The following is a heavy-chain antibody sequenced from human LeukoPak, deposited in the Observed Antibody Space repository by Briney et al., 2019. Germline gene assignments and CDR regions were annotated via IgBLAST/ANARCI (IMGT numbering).Heavy chain of an antibody. D-gene: IGHD2-21*01. CDR3: AKDGLAYCGGDCYGDYYYYMDV. CDR1: GFTFSSYA. CDR2: ISCSGGST. V-gene: IGHV3-23*01. J-gene: IGHJ6*03. Sequence: PGGSLRLSCAASGFTFSSYAMSWVRQAPGKGLEWVSAISCSGGSTYYADSVKGRFTISRDNSKNTLYLQMNSLRGEDTAVYYCAKDGLAYCGGDCYGDYYYYMDVWGKGTTVTVSS.